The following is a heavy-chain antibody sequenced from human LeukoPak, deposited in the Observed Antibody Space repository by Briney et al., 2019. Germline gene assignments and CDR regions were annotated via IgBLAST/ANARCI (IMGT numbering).Heavy chain of an antibody. CDR3: ARGLVVPAAMRRYYYYYMDV. J-gene: IGHJ6*03. V-gene: IGHV4-59*01. Sequence: SETLSLTCTVSGGSISSYYWSWIRQPPGEGLEWIGYIYYSGSTNYNPSLKSRVTISVDTSKNQFSLKLSSVTAADTAVYYCARGLVVPAAMRRYYYYYMDVWGKGTTVTISS. D-gene: IGHD2-2*01. CDR1: GGSISSYY. CDR2: IYYSGST.